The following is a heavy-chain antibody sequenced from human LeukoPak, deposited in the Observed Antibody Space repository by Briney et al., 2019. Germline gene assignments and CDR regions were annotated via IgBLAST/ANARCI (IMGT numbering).Heavy chain of an antibody. CDR2: IYYTGST. J-gene: IGHJ6*03. D-gene: IGHD5-12*01. V-gene: IGHV4-39*07. Sequence: SETLSLTCTVSGGSISSSSYYWGWIRQPPGKGLEWIGSIYYTGSTYYIPSLKSRVTISVDTSRNQFSLKLSSVTAADTAVYYCARSRLPRWLRMGYYYYYMDVWGKGTTVTVSS. CDR3: ARSRLPRWLRMGYYYYYMDV. CDR1: GGSISSSSYY.